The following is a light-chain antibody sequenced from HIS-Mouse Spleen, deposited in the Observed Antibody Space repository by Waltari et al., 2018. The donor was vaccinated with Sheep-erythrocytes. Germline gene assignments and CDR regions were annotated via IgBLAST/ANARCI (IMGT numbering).Light chain of an antibody. J-gene: IGLJ2*01. CDR2: DVS. Sequence: QSALTQPRSVSGSPGQSVTISCTGTSSDVGGYKYVSWYQQHPGKAPKLMIYDVSKRPSGVPDRFSGSKYGNTASLTISGLQAEDEADYYCCSYAGSYTLVFGGGTKLTVL. CDR1: SSDVGGYKY. CDR3: CSYAGSYTLV. V-gene: IGLV2-11*01.